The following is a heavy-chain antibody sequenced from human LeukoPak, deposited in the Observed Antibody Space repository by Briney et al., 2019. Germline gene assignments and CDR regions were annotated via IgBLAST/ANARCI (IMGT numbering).Heavy chain of an antibody. CDR2: IYPRGST. D-gene: IGHD7-27*01. CDR1: GGSISSYY. V-gene: IGHV4-4*09. Sequence: SETLSLTCTVSGGSISSYYWSWIRQPPGKGLEWIGYIYPRGSTYYNPSLKSRVTMSLDRSANQFSLNLSSVTAADTAVYYCARFSPRAMGNYFDFWGQGTLVTVSS. CDR3: ARFSPRAMGNYFDF. J-gene: IGHJ4*02.